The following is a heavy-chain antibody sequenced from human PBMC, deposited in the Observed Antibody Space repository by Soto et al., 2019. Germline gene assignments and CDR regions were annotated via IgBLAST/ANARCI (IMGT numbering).Heavy chain of an antibody. CDR3: AIVDVSVKPSPQDA. CDR1: GYRFTSYG. J-gene: IGHJ6*02. V-gene: IGHV1-18*01. Sequence: QVQLVQSGAEVKNPGASVKVSCKASGYRFTSYGIGWVRQAPGQGLGWMGWISAYNGNTNYAQNPQGRVTLTTDTPTSTAYMELRSRRSNDTDVYYCAIVDVSVKPSPQDAWGQGTTVTVSS. D-gene: IGHD3-16*02. CDR2: ISAYNGNT.